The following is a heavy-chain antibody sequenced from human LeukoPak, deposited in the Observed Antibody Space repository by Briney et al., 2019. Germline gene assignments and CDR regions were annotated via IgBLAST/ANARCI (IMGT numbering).Heavy chain of an antibody. V-gene: IGHV4-28*01. J-gene: IGHJ3*02. Sequence: SETLSLTCPVSGYSISSGNWWGWIRQSPGKGLEWIGYIYYSGSTYYNPSLKSRVTMSVDTSKNQFSLKLNSVTAVDTAVYYCARILSSGWTGGAFDIWGQGTMVIVYS. D-gene: IGHD6-19*01. CDR3: ARILSSGWTGGAFDI. CDR1: GYSISSGNW. CDR2: IYYSGST.